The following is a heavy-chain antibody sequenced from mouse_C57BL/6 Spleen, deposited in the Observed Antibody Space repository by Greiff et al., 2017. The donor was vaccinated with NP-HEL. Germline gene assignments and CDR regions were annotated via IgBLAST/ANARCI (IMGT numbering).Heavy chain of an antibody. D-gene: IGHD2-2*01. CDR3: ARGGYGYPDWFAY. CDR1: GYTFTSYW. CDR2: IYPGSGST. Sequence: VQLQQSGAELVKPGASVKMSCKASGYTFTSYWITWVKQRPGQGLEWIGDIYPGSGSTNYNEKFKSKATLTVDTSSSTAYMQLSSLTSEDSAVYYCARGGYGYPDWFAYWGQGTLVTVSA. V-gene: IGHV1-55*01. J-gene: IGHJ3*01.